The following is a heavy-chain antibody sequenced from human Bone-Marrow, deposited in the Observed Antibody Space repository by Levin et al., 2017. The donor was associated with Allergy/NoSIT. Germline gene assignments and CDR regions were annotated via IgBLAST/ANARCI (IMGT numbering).Heavy chain of an antibody. CDR1: GFRFSDDY. CDR3: ARIGSEDY. Sequence: LSLTCAASGFRFSDDYMSWIRQAPGKGLEWISYISSTGSIIFYADSVKGRFTVSRDNAKNSLYLQMHSLRAEDTAVYYCARIGSEDYWGQGTLVTVSS. J-gene: IGHJ4*02. CDR2: ISSTGSII. D-gene: IGHD3-10*01. V-gene: IGHV3-11*01.